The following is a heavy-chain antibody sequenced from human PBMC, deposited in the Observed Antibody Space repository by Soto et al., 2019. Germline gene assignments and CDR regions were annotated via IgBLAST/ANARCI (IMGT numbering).Heavy chain of an antibody. J-gene: IGHJ4*02. V-gene: IGHV1-18*01. CDR1: GGTFSSYT. CDR3: ARDGSGWYYFDY. Sequence: ASVKVSCKASGGTFSSYTISWVRQAPGQGLEWMGRIIPYNGNTNYAQKLQGRVTMTTDTSTSTAYMELRSLRPDDTAVYYCARDGSGWYYFDYWGQGTLVTVPQ. D-gene: IGHD6-19*01. CDR2: IIPYNGNT.